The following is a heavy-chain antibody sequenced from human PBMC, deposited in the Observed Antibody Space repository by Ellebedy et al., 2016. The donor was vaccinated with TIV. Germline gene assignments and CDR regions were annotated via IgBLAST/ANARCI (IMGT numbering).Heavy chain of an antibody. Sequence: LSLTCAASGFTFSSYAMSWVRQAPGKGLEWVSGISWNSGSIGYADSVKGRFTISRDNAKNSLYLQMNSLRAEDTAVYYCAILHCSGGSCDWFDPWGQGTLVTVSS. J-gene: IGHJ5*02. CDR2: ISWNSGSI. CDR3: AILHCSGGSCDWFDP. D-gene: IGHD2-15*01. V-gene: IGHV3-9*01. CDR1: GFTFSSYA.